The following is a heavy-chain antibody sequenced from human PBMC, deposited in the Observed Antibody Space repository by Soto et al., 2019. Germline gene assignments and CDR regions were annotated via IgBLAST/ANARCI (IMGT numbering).Heavy chain of an antibody. J-gene: IGHJ5*02. CDR1: GFTFSSYW. V-gene: IGHV3-74*01. CDR2: INSDGSST. CDR3: ARGAGNNWFDP. Sequence: PGGSLRLSCAASGFTFSSYWMHWVRQAPGKGLVWVSRINSDGSSTSYVDSVKGRFTISRDNAKNTLYLQMNSLRAEDTAVYYCARGAGNNWFDPWGQGTLVTVSS.